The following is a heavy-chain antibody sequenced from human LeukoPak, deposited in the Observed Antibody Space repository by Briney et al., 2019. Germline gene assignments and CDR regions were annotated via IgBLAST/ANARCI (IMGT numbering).Heavy chain of an antibody. D-gene: IGHD4-17*01. V-gene: IGHV1-8*03. CDR3: ARDTVTTSFDY. CDR2: MNPNSGNT. J-gene: IGHJ4*02. Sequence: ASVKVSRKASGYTFTSYDINWVRQATGQGLEWMGWMNPNSGNTGYAQKFQGRVTITRNTSISTAYMELSSLRSEDTAVYYCARDTVTTSFDYWGQGTLVTVSS. CDR1: GYTFTSYD.